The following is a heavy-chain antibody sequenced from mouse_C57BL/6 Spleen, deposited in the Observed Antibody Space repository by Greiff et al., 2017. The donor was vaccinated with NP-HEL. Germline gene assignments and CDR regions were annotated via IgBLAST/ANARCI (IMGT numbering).Heavy chain of an antibody. V-gene: IGHV14-1*01. CDR3: TTGYYYGSTWFAY. CDR2: IDPEDGDT. J-gene: IGHJ3*01. CDR1: GFNIKDYY. Sequence: VQLKESGAELVRPGASVKLSCTASGFNIKDYYMHWVKQRPEQGLEWIGRIDPEDGDTEYAPKFQGKATMTADTSSNTAYLQLSSLTSEDTAVYYCTTGYYYGSTWFAYWGQGTLVTVSA. D-gene: IGHD1-1*01.